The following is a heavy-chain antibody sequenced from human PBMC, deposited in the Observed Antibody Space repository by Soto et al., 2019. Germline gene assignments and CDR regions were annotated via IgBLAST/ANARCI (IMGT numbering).Heavy chain of an antibody. CDR1: GYTFTGYY. CDR2: INPNSGGT. D-gene: IGHD3-10*01. CDR3: ARDPGIAGAFDI. V-gene: IGHV1-2*04. J-gene: IGHJ3*02. Sequence: ASVKVSCKASGYTFTGYYMHWVRQAPGQGLEWMGWINPNSGGTNYAQKFQGWVTMTRYTSISTAYMELSRLRSDDTAVYSCARDPGIAGAFDIWGQGTMVTVSS.